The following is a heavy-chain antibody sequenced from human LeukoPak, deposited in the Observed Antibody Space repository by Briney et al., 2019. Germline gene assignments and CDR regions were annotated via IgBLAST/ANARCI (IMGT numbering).Heavy chain of an antibody. Sequence: HGGSLRLSCAASGFTFSSYSMNWVRQAPGEGLEWVSSISSSSSYIYYADSVKGRFTISRDNAKNSLYLQMNSLRAEDTAVYYCARERTTVTPLDYWGQGTLVTVSS. CDR1: GFTFSSYS. J-gene: IGHJ4*02. V-gene: IGHV3-21*01. D-gene: IGHD4-17*01. CDR3: ARERTTVTPLDY. CDR2: ISSSSSYI.